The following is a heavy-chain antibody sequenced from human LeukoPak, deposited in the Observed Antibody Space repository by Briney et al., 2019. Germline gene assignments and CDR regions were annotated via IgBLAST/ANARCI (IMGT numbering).Heavy chain of an antibody. CDR1: GGSISSYY. D-gene: IGHD4-17*01. CDR3: ARGYCDYDY. CDR2: IYYSGST. Sequence: KPSETLSLTCTVSGGSISSYYWSWIRQPPGKGLEWIGYIYYSGSTNHNPSLNSRATISVDTSKNQFSLKLSSVTAADTAVYYCARGYCDYDYWGQGALVTVSS. J-gene: IGHJ4*02. V-gene: IGHV4-59*01.